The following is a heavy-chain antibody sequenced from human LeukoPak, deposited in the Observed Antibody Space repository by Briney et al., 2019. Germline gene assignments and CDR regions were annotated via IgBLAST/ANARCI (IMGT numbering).Heavy chain of an antibody. CDR1: GFTFSSYE. V-gene: IGHV3-48*03. CDR3: AREDDYVWGSYRPPDY. J-gene: IGHJ4*02. D-gene: IGHD3-16*02. CDR2: ISSSGSTI. Sequence: PPGGSLRLSCAASGFTFSSYEMNWVRQAPGKGLEWVSYISSSGSTIYYADSVKGRFTISRDNAKNSLYLQMNSLRAEDTAVYYCAREDDYVWGSYRPPDYWGQGTLVTVSS.